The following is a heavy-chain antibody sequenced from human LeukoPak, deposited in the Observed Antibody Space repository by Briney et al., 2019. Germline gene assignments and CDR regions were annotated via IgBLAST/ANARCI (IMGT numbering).Heavy chain of an antibody. J-gene: IGHJ4*02. CDR2: ISYDGSNK. CDR3: AKSQSGSYPDFDY. D-gene: IGHD1-26*01. CDR1: GFTFSSYD. Sequence: GRSLRLSCTASGFTFSSYDMHWVRQAPGKGLEWVAVISYDGSNKYYADSVKGRFTISRDNSKNTLYLQMNSLRAEDTAVYYCAKSQSGSYPDFDYWGQGTLVTVSS. V-gene: IGHV3-30*18.